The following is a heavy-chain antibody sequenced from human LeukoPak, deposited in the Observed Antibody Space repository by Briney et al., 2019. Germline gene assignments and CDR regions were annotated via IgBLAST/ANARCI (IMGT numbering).Heavy chain of an antibody. V-gene: IGHV4-38-2*01. CDR2: IYHSGST. CDR3: ARRIAAAGIGYDAFDI. CDR1: GYSISSGYY. Sequence: KASETLSLTCAVSGYSISSGYYWGWIRQPPGKGLEWIGSIYHSGSTYYNPSLKRRVTISVDTSKNQFSLKLSSVTAADTAVYYCARRIAAAGIGYDAFDIWGQGTMVTVSS. D-gene: IGHD6-13*01. J-gene: IGHJ3*02.